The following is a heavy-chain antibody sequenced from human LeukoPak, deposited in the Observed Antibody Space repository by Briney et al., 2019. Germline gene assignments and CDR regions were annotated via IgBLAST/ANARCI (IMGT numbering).Heavy chain of an antibody. Sequence: PGGSLRLSCAASGFTFSDYYMSWIRQAPGKGLEWVSYISSSSSYTNYADSVKGRFTISRDNAKNSLYLQMNSLSAEDTAVYYCARETHGVVGATTSGMDVWGQGTTVTVSS. CDR3: ARETHGVVGATTSGMDV. CDR2: ISSSSSYT. J-gene: IGHJ6*02. V-gene: IGHV3-11*05. CDR1: GFTFSDYY. D-gene: IGHD1-26*01.